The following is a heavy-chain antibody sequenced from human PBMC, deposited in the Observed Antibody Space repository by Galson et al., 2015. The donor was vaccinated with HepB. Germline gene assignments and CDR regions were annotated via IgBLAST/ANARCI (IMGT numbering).Heavy chain of an antibody. CDR3: SRGWFGEFPWLGS. D-gene: IGHD3-10*01. Sequence: CAISGDSVSSNSAAWNWIRQSPSRGLEWLGRTYYRSKWYNDYAVSVKSRITINPDTSKNQFSLQLNSVTPDDTAVYCCSRGWFGEFPWLGSWGQGTLVTVSS. J-gene: IGHJ4*02. CDR2: TYYRSKWYN. V-gene: IGHV6-1*01. CDR1: GDSVSSNSAA.